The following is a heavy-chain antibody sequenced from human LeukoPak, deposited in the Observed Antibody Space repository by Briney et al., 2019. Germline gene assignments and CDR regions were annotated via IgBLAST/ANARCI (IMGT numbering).Heavy chain of an antibody. D-gene: IGHD3-3*01. CDR2: IYYSGTT. CDR1: GASISSGDYY. J-gene: IGHJ4*02. Sequence: KPSQTLSLTCTVSGASISSGDYYWSWIRQPPGKGLEWIGYIYYSGTTYYNPSLKSRITISVDTSKNQFSLKLSSVTAADTAVYYCAREPLYPMVDYWGQGTLVTVSS. CDR3: AREPLYPMVDY. V-gene: IGHV4-30-4*08.